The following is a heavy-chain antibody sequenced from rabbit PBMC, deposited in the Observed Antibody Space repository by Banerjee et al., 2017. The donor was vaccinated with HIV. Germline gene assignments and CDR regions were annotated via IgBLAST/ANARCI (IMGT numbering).Heavy chain of an antibody. V-gene: IGHV1S40*01. Sequence: WVRQAPGKGLEWIACIYTDSSGSSYYASWAKGRFTISKTSSTTVTLQMTSLTPADTATYFCARSSAYADGMDLWGQGTLVTVS. D-gene: IGHD1-1*01. CDR2: IYTDSSGSS. J-gene: IGHJ6*01. CDR3: ARSSAYADGMDL.